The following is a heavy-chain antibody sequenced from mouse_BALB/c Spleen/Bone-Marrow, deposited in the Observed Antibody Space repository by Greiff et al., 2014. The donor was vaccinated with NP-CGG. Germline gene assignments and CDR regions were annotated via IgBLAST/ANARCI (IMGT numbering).Heavy chain of an antibody. Sequence: EVQLQQSGPELVKPGASVKISCKASGYSFTGYFVNWVMQSHGKSLEWIGRINPYNGDTFYNQKFKGKATLTVDKSSSTAHMELRSLASEDSAVYYCARSGYYGSSYFDYWAKAPLSQSPQ. J-gene: IGHJ2*01. CDR2: INPYNGDT. V-gene: IGHV1-20*02. CDR3: ARSGYYGSSYFDY. D-gene: IGHD1-1*01. CDR1: GYSFTGYF.